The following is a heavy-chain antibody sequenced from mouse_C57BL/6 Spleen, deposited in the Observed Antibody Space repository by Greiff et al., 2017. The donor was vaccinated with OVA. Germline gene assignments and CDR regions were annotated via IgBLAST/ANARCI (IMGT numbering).Heavy chain of an antibody. V-gene: IGHV1-54*01. CDR1: GYAFTNYL. Sequence: VQLQQSGAELVRPGTSVKVSCKASGYAFTNYLIEWVKQRPGQGLEWIGVINPGSGGTNYNEKFKGKATLTADKSSSTAYMQLCSLTSEDSAVYFCARTGYGNYGAYWGQGTLVTVSA. J-gene: IGHJ3*01. D-gene: IGHD2-1*01. CDR2: INPGSGGT. CDR3: ARTGYGNYGAY.